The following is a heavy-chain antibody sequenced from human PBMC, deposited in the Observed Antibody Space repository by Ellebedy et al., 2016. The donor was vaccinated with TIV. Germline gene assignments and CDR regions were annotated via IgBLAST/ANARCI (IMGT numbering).Heavy chain of an antibody. CDR2: INPSDGST. CDR3: ARGIVVPAVPKWGGFYFDS. CDR1: GYRFTSFY. J-gene: IGHJ4*02. V-gene: IGHV1-46*01. Sequence: ASVKVSCXASGYRFTSFYIVWVRQAHGQGLEWMGIINPSDGSTTYPQKFQGRVAMTRDTATSTVYMELSSLRSGDTAVYYFARGIVVPAVPKWGGFYFDSWGQGTLVTVSS. D-gene: IGHD2-2*01.